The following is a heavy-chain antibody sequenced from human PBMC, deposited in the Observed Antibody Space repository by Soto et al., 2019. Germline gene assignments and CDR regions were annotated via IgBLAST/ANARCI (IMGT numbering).Heavy chain of an antibody. CDR2: IYYSGST. Sequence: SETRSLTCTVSGGSISSYNWSWIRQPPGEGLEWIGYIYYSGSTNYNPSLKSRVTISVDTSKNQFSLKLSSVTAADTAVYYCARVFKDSSGWDFDYWGQGTLVTVS. CDR3: ARVFKDSSGWDFDY. V-gene: IGHV4-59*01. CDR1: GGSISSYN. D-gene: IGHD6-19*01. J-gene: IGHJ4*02.